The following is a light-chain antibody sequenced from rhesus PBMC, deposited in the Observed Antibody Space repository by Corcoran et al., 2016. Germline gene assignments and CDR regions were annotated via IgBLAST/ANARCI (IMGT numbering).Light chain of an antibody. V-gene: IGKV3-35*01. Sequence: EIVMTQSPATLSLSPGERATLSCRVSQSVDSHLAWYQQKPGQAPMLLIYYASNRATGIPYRFSGRGSGTDFTLTISSLEPEDGGIYYCQQYNKWTTFGGGTKVEVK. CDR3: QQYNKWTT. CDR1: QSVDSH. CDR2: YAS. J-gene: IGKJ4*01.